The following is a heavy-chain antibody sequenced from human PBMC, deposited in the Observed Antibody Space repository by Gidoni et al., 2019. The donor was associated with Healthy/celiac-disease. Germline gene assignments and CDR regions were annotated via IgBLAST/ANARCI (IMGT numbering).Heavy chain of an antibody. J-gene: IGHJ4*02. D-gene: IGHD6-19*01. Sequence: QVQLQESGPGLVKPSETLSLTCAVPGYSISSGYYWGWIRQPPGKGLEWIGSIYHSGSTYYNPSLKSRVTISVDTSKNQFSLKLSSVTAADTAVYYCARHAVAVAGSYYWGQGTLVTVSS. V-gene: IGHV4-38-2*01. CDR3: ARHAVAVAGSYY. CDR1: GYSISSGYY. CDR2: IYHSGST.